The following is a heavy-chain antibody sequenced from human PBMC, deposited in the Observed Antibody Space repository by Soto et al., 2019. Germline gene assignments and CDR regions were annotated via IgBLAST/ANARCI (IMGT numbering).Heavy chain of an antibody. CDR1: GFTFSRFA. V-gene: IGHV3-23*01. D-gene: IGHD2-8*02. J-gene: IGHJ3*02. CDR2: LSGSDDST. Sequence: EVQLLESGGGLVQPGGSLRLSCAASGFTFSRFAMSWVRQAPGKGLEWVSTLSGSDDSTYYADSVKGRFTISRDNSKNTLSLQMNSLRADDTAVDYCAKPHYTGGGAFDIWGQGTMVTVSS. CDR3: AKPHYTGGGAFDI.